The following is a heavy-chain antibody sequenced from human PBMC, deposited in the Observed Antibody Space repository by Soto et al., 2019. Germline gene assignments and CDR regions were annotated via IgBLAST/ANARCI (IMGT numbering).Heavy chain of an antibody. CDR2: IFYTGRT. J-gene: IGHJ4*02. CDR3: AREFSNSPEAFDY. V-gene: IGHV4-61*01. D-gene: IGHD1-1*01. CDR1: GGSANSDFYY. Sequence: SETLSLTCTVSGGSANSDFYYWSWIRQPPGRGLEWIGYIFYTGRTNYNPSLESRVTISLDTSKNQFSLKLSSVTAADTAVFYCAREFSNSPEAFDYWGQGALVTVSS.